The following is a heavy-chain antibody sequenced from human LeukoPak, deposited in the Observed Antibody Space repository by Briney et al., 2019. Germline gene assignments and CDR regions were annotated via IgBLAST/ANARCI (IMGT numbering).Heavy chain of an antibody. D-gene: IGHD3-22*01. V-gene: IGHV3-23*01. J-gene: IGHJ4*02. CDR2: IGNSGGST. CDR3: ARDNYDSSGPYYFDY. CDR1: GFTFSNYA. Sequence: PGGSLRLSCAASGFTFSNYAMSWLRQAPGKGLEWVSTIGNSGGSTYYADSVKGRFTIARDDPENTLFLQMNSLRAEDTAVYYCARDNYDSSGPYYFDYWGQGTLVTVSS.